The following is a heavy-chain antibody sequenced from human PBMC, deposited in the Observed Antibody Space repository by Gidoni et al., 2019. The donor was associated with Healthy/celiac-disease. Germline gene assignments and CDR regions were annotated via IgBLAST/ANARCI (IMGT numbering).Heavy chain of an antibody. D-gene: IGHD4-4*01. V-gene: IGHV1-2*06. CDR3: ARMTTVTIIYYYYGMDV. Sequence: QVQLVQSGAEVKKPGASVKVSCKASGYTFTGYYMHWVRQAPGQGLEWMGRINPNSGGTNDAQKFQGRVTMTRDTSISTAYMELSRLRSDDTAVYYCARMTTVTIIYYYYGMDVWGQGTTVTVSS. CDR1: GYTFTGYY. J-gene: IGHJ6*02. CDR2: INPNSGGT.